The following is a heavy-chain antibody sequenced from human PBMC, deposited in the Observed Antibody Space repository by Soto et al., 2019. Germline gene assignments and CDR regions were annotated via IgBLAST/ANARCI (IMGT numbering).Heavy chain of an antibody. CDR2: ISGSGGST. J-gene: IGHJ5*02. D-gene: IGHD2-15*01. Sequence: EVQLLESGGGLVQPGGSLRLSCAASGFTFSSYAMRWVRQAPGKGLEWVSAISGSGGSTYYADSVKGRFTISRDNSKNTLYLQMNSLRAEDTAVYYCAKDPGYIVVGGAATPSGWVGPWGQGTLVTVSS. CDR3: AKDPGYIVVGGAATPSGWVGP. V-gene: IGHV3-23*01. CDR1: GFTFSSYA.